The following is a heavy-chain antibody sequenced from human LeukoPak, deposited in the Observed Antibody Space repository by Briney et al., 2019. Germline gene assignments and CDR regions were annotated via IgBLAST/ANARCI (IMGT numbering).Heavy chain of an antibody. D-gene: IGHD3-22*01. CDR2: IYYSGST. J-gene: IGHJ4*02. V-gene: IGHV4-59*01. CDR3: AATYYYDSSGQPVFDY. Sequence: SETLSLTCSVSGGSISGYYWSWIRQPPGKGLEWIGYIYYSGSTNYNPSLKSRVTISVDTSKNQFSLKLSSVTAADTAVYYCAATYYYDSSGQPVFDYWGQGTLVTVSS. CDR1: GGSISGYY.